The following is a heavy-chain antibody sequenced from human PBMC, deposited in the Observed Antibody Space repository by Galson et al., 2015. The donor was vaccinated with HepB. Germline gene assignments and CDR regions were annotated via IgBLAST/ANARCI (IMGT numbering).Heavy chain of an antibody. D-gene: IGHD4-23*01. CDR3: ARQGGGGHYGGNSFDY. Sequence: LSLTCTVSGGSISSSSYFWGWIRQPPGKGLEWIGSIYFSGSTNYNPSLKSRVTISVDTSESQFSLRLSSLTAADTAVYYCARQGGGGHYGGNSFDYWGQGTLVTVSS. CDR2: IYFSGST. CDR1: GGSISSSSYF. J-gene: IGHJ4*02. V-gene: IGHV4-39*01.